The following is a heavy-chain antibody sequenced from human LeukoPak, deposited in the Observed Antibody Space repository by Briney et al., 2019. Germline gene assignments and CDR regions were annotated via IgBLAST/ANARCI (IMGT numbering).Heavy chain of an antibody. D-gene: IGHD5-24*01. V-gene: IGHV4-61*02. CDR1: GGSISSGYYY. Sequence: SQTLSLTCTVSGGSISSGYYYWSWIRQPAGKGLEWIGRMYTSGSTEYNPSLNSRVTISVDTSKNQFSLKLSSVTAADTAVYYCTRLDAAAGRYLQFFYWGQGTLVTVSS. CDR2: MYTSGST. J-gene: IGHJ4*02. CDR3: TRLDAAAGRYLQFFY.